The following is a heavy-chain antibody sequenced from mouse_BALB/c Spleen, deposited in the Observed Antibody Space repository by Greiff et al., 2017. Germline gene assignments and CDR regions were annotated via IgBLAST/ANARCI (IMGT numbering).Heavy chain of an antibody. CDR3: ASRITTVVGGAMDY. V-gene: IGHV1-63*02. CDR2: IYPGGGYT. J-gene: IGHJ4*01. D-gene: IGHD1-1*01. Sequence: QVQLQQSGAELVRPGTSVKISCKASGYTFTNYWLGWVKQRPGHGLEWIGDIYPGGGYTNYNEKFKGKATLTADTSSSTAYMQLRSLTSEDSAVYFCASRITTVVGGAMDYWGQGTSVTVSS. CDR1: GYTFTNYW.